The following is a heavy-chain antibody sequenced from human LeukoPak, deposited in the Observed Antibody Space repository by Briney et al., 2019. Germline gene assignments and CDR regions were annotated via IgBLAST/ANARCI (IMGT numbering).Heavy chain of an antibody. CDR2: ISAYNGNT. CDR3: ARANDNCDILTGYYTDYFDY. J-gene: IGHJ4*02. CDR1: GYTFTSYG. V-gene: IGHV1-18*01. D-gene: IGHD3-9*01. Sequence: ASVKVSCKASGYTFTSYGISWVRQAPGQGLEWMGWISAYNGNTNYAQKLQGRVTMTTDTSTSTAYMELRSLRSDDTAVYYCARANDNCDILTGYYTDYFDYWGQGTLVTVSS.